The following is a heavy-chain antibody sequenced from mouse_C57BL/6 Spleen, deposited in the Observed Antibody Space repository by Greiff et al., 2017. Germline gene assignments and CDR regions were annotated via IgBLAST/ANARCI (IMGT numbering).Heavy chain of an antibody. D-gene: IGHD1-1*01. V-gene: IGHV5-9-1*02. CDR3: TEDQFITTVVHYFDD. CDR2: ISSGGDYI. Sequence: EVHLVESGEGLVKPGGSLKLSCAASGFTFSSYAMSWVRQTPEKRLEWVAYISSGGDYIYYADTVKGRFTISRDNARNTLYLQMSSLKSEDTAMYYCTEDQFITTVVHYFDDWGKGTTLTVSS. J-gene: IGHJ2*01. CDR1: GFTFSSYA.